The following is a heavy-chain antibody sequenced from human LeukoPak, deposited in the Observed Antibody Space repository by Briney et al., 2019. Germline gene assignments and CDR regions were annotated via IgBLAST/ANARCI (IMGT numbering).Heavy chain of an antibody. CDR2: SRNKANGYTT. CDR1: GFTFSDHY. CDR3: ARTEYCSAGRCYSDYFDS. D-gene: IGHD2-15*01. J-gene: IGHJ4*02. Sequence: GGSLRLSCAASGFTFSDHYMDWVRQAPGKGLEWVGRSRNKANGYTTEYAASVKDRFSISRDDSKTSLYLQMNSLKTEDTAVYYCARTEYCSAGRCYSDYFDSWAGEPWSPSRQ. V-gene: IGHV3-72*01.